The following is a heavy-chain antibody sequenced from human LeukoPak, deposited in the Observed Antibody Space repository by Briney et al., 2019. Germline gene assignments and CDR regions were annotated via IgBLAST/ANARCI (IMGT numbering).Heavy chain of an antibody. J-gene: IGHJ5*02. D-gene: IGHD3-16*01. CDR2: INHSGST. Sequence: PETLSLTCAVYGGSFSGYYWSWIRQPPGKGLEWIGEINHSGSTNYNPSLKSRVTISVDTSKNQFSLKLSSVTAADTAVYYCARDVGWFDPWGQGTLVTVAS. CDR1: GGSFSGYY. CDR3: ARDVGWFDP. V-gene: IGHV4-34*01.